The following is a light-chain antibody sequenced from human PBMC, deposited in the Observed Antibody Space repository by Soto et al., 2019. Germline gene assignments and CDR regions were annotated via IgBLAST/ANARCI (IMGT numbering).Light chain of an antibody. Sequence: ETVMTQSPATLSVSPGERATLSCRASQSVSSNLAWYQQKPGQASRLLIYGASTRATGIPARFSGSGSGTEFSLTISSLQSEDFAIYFCHQYSNWPQGTFGQGTRLEIK. CDR2: GAS. V-gene: IGKV3-15*01. J-gene: IGKJ5*01. CDR3: HQYSNWPQGT. CDR1: QSVSSN.